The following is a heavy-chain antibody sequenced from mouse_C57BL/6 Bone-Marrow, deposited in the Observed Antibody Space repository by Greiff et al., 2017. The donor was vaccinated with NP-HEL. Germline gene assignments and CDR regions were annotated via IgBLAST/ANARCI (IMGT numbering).Heavy chain of an antibody. Sequence: VQLQQPGTELVKPGASVKLSCKASGYTFTSYWMHWVKQRPGQGLEWIGNINPSNGGTNYNEKFKSKATLTVDKSSSTAYMQLSSLTSEDSAVYYCARGAITTVVASWLAYWGQGTLVTVSA. CDR3: ARGAITTVVASWLAY. CDR1: GYTFTSYW. CDR2: INPSNGGT. J-gene: IGHJ3*01. D-gene: IGHD1-1*01. V-gene: IGHV1-53*01.